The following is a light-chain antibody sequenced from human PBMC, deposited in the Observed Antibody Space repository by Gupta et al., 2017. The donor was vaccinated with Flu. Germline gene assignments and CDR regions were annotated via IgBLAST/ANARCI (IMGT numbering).Light chain of an antibody. V-gene: IGLV3-1*01. CDR2: QDN. Sequence: SYALTQPPLVSVSPGHTASIACSGDELGDKYVCWYQQRPGQSPLMVIYQDNERPSGIPERFSGSKSGNTATLTISGTQAMDEADYYCQAWDSSTLYVFGTGTKVTVL. CDR3: QAWDSSTLYV. CDR1: ELGDKY. J-gene: IGLJ1*01.